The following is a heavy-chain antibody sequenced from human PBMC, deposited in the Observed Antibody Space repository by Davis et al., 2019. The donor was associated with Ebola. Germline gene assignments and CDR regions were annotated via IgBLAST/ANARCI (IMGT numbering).Heavy chain of an antibody. CDR1: GFTFSRYA. V-gene: IGHV3-30*04. CDR3: AKDSGWQMSP. Sequence: PGGSLRLSCAASGFTFSRYAMHWVRQAPGKGLEWVAAISYDQSTRYYVDSEKGRFTISSDNAENSGFLQMDNLRVEDTAVYYCAKDSGWQMSPWGQGTLVTVSS. D-gene: IGHD6-19*01. J-gene: IGHJ5*02. CDR2: ISYDQSTR.